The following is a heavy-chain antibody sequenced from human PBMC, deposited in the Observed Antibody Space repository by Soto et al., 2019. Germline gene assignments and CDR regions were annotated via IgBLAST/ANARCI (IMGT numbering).Heavy chain of an antibody. CDR2: IYYSGST. Sequence: PSETLSLTCTVSGGSISSGDYYWSWIRQPPGKGLEWIGYIYYSGSTYYNPSLKSRVTISVDTSKNQFSLKLSSVTAADTAVYYCTSRRDWTAVDPFDYWGLGTLVTVSS. V-gene: IGHV4-30-4*01. J-gene: IGHJ4*02. CDR1: GGSISSGDYY. CDR3: TSRRDWTAVDPFDY. D-gene: IGHD5-18*01.